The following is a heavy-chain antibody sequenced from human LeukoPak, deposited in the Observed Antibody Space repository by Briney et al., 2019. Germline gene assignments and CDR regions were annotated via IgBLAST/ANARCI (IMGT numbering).Heavy chain of an antibody. CDR2: IYSDGST. CDR3: SAAHDRYYYYGMDV. CDR1: GFTVSSNY. J-gene: IGHJ6*04. V-gene: IGHV3-53*01. D-gene: IGHD2-2*01. Sequence: GGSLRLSCAASGFTVSSNYMSWVRQAPGKGLEWVSVIYSDGSTYYADSVKGRFTISRDNSKNTLYLQMNSLRAEDTAVYYCSAAHDRYYYYGMDVWGKGTTVTVSS.